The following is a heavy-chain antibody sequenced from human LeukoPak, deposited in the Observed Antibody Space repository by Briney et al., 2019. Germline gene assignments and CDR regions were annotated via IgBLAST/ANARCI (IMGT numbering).Heavy chain of an antibody. Sequence: ASVKVSCKASGYTFTGYYMHWVRQAPGQGLEWMGWINPNSGGTNYAQKFQGRVNMTRDTSISTAYMELSRLRSDDTAVYYCARVARVTMVRGVWFDPWGQGTLVTVSS. D-gene: IGHD3-10*01. CDR2: INPNSGGT. CDR3: ARVARVTMVRGVWFDP. V-gene: IGHV1-2*02. CDR1: GYTFTGYY. J-gene: IGHJ5*02.